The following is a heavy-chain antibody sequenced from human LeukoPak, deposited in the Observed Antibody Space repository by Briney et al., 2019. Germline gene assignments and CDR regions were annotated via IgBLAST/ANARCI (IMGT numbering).Heavy chain of an antibody. J-gene: IGHJ5*02. Sequence: PSETLSLTCTVSGGSISSSSYYWGWIRQPPGKGLEWIGSIYYSGSTYYNPSLKSRVTISVDTSKNQFSLKLSSVTAADTAVYYCARESPYYYGSGSYSWFDPWGQGTLVTVSS. V-gene: IGHV4-39*07. CDR1: GGSISSSSYY. CDR2: IYYSGST. D-gene: IGHD3-10*01. CDR3: ARESPYYYGSGSYSWFDP.